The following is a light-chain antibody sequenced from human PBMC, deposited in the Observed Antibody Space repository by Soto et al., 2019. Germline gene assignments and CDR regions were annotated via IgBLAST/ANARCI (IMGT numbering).Light chain of an antibody. V-gene: IGLV2-23*02. J-gene: IGLJ1*01. CDR2: EVS. CDR3: CSGAGSRV. CDR1: SSDVGSYNL. Sequence: QSALTQPASVSGSPGQSITISCTGTSSDVGSYNLVSWYQQHPGKAPKLMIYEVSKRPSGVSNRFSGSKSGNTASLTISGLQAEDEADYYCCSGAGSRVFGTGTKLTVL.